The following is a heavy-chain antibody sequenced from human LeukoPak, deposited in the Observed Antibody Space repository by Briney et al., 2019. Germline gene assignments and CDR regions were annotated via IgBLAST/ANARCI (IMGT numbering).Heavy chain of an antibody. Sequence: ASVKVSCKASGYSFGVYYIHWVRQAPGQGLEWMGWINPSSGDTHSAQTFQGRVTMTRDTSISTAYMELSGLKSDDTAIYYCARGLRTRGTWGQGTMVTVSS. CDR2: INPSSGDT. CDR1: GYSFGVYY. CDR3: ARGLRTRGT. V-gene: IGHV1-2*02. J-gene: IGHJ3*01. D-gene: IGHD5-12*01.